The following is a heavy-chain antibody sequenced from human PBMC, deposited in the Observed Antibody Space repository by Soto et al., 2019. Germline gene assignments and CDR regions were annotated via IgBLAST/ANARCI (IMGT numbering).Heavy chain of an antibody. CDR1: GFTFSDHS. Sequence: QVHLVESGGGLVKPGGSLRLSCAASGFTFSDHSMSWIRQAPGKGLEWIAYISASGSYTNYADFLKGRFSISRDNANNSLYLQMNSLRDEDTAVYFCARDKGYAAAADSWGQGTLVTVSS. D-gene: IGHD6-13*01. V-gene: IGHV3-11*05. CDR2: ISASGSYT. J-gene: IGHJ4*02. CDR3: ARDKGYAAAADS.